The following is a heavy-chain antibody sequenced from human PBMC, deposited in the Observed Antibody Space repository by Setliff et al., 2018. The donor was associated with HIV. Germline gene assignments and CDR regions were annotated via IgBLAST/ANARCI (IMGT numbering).Heavy chain of an antibody. J-gene: IGHJ4*02. CDR3: GIEGGDYNEY. CDR2: IYTRGNT. D-gene: IGHD3-16*01. Sequence: PSETLSLTCTVSGGSIASDIYYWNWIRQPAGKGLEWIGRIYTRGNTNYNPSLKSRVTISVDTSKNQFSLKLSSVTAADTAVYYCGIEGGDYNEYWGQGTLVTVSS. CDR1: GGSIASDIYY. V-gene: IGHV4-61*02.